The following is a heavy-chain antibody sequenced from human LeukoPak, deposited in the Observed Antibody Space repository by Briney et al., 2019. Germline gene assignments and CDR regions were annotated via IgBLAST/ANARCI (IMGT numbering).Heavy chain of an antibody. CDR3: ARDGVVVPVRNYYYMDV. V-gene: IGHV3-30-3*01. J-gene: IGHJ6*03. CDR2: MSYDGSSK. Sequence: GGSLRLSCAASGFTFSSYAMYWVRQAPGKGLEWVAVMSYDGSSKSFADSMKGRYTISRDNSKNTLYLQMNSLKTEDTAVYYCARDGVVVPVRNYYYMDVWGKGTTVTVSS. D-gene: IGHD2-2*01. CDR1: GFTFSSYA.